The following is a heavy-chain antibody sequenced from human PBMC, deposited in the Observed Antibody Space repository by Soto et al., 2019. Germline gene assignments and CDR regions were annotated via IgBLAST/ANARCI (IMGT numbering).Heavy chain of an antibody. V-gene: IGHV1-18*01. CDR1: GYTFTNFG. J-gene: IGHJ4*02. D-gene: IGHD3-16*01. Sequence: QVQLVQSGAEVKKPGASVKVSCKASGYTFTNFGISWVRQAPGQGLVWMGWISAYNGNTNYAQNFQSRVTMTTDTSTSAGYLELRRLRSDDTAVYYCARGGTPIYSWGQGTLVTVSS. CDR3: ARGGTPIYS. CDR2: ISAYNGNT.